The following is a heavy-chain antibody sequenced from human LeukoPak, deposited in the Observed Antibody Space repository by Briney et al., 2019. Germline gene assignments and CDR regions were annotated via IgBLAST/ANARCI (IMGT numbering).Heavy chain of an antibody. CDR1: GYTFTVYY. CDR2: INPNSGDT. CDR3: ARANPLYCSSTTCLFDY. J-gene: IGHJ4*02. Sequence: ASVKVSCTASGYTFTVYYMHWVRQAPGQGVEWMGWINPNSGDTNYAQKFQGRVTISRDTSISTAHMELNRLRSDDTAVYYCARANPLYCSSTTCLFDYWGQGTLVTVSS. V-gene: IGHV1-2*02. D-gene: IGHD2-2*01.